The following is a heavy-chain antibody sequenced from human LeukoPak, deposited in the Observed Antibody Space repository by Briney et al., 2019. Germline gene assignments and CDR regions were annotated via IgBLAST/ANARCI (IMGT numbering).Heavy chain of an antibody. CDR2: ISSNGGST. J-gene: IGHJ3*02. Sequence: GGSLRLSCAASGFTFSSYAMYWVRQAPGKGLEYVSAISSNGGSTYYANSVKGRFTISRDNSKNTLYLQMGSLRAEDMALYYCARDKGYEWAHAFDIWGQGTMVTVSS. CDR1: GFTFSSYA. CDR3: ARDKGYEWAHAFDI. D-gene: IGHD1-26*01. V-gene: IGHV3-64*01.